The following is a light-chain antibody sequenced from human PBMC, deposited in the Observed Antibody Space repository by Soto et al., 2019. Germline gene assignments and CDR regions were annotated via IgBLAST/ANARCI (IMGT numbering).Light chain of an antibody. Sequence: DIQMTQSPSSLSASVGDRVTITCQASQDISNYLNWYQQKPGKAPKLLIYDASTLETGVPSRFSGSGSGTDFTFTISSLQPEDIATYYCHQYESSYTFGQGTKLEI. CDR1: QDISNY. CDR3: HQYESSYT. J-gene: IGKJ2*01. V-gene: IGKV1-33*01. CDR2: DAS.